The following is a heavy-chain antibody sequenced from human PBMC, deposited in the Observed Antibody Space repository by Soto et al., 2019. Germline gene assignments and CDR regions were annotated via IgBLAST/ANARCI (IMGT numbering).Heavy chain of an antibody. CDR2: RSYDGSNK. CDR3: AREGGGVDVAWDY. CDR1: GFTFSSYA. J-gene: IGHJ4*02. D-gene: IGHD3-16*01. V-gene: IGHV3-30-3*01. Sequence: QVQLVESGGGVVQPGRSLRLYCAASGFTFSSYAMHWVRQAPGKGLEWVAVRSYDGSNKYYADSVKGRFTISRDNSKNTLYLQMNSLRAEDTAVYYCAREGGGVDVAWDYWGQGTLVTVSS.